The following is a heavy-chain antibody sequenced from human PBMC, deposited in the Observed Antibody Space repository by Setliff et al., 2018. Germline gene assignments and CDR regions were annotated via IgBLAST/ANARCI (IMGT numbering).Heavy chain of an antibody. CDR1: GDSMYGASISTHY. J-gene: IGHJ4*02. V-gene: IGHV4-61*01. Sequence: SETLSLTCTVSGDSMYGASISTHYWSWIRQPPGKGLEWIGHTYYIGATNYNPSLKGRVTISVDTSKNQVSLKMNFVTAADTAVYYCARGGVLGTGDFDYWGQGTLVTVSS. CDR2: TYYIGAT. CDR3: ARGGVLGTGDFDY. D-gene: IGHD3-16*01.